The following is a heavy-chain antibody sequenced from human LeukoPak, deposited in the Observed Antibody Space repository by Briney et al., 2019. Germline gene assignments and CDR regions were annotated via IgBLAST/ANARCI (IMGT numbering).Heavy chain of an antibody. CDR2: TYYSGST. CDR3: ASLYYYDSSGYPTSWYFDL. Sequence: SETLSLTCTVSGGSISSYYWSWIRQPPGKGLEWIGYTYYSGSTNYNPSLKSRVTISVDTSKNQFSLKLSSVTAADTAVYYCASLYYYDSSGYPTSWYFDLWGRGTLVTVSS. D-gene: IGHD3-22*01. CDR1: GGSISSYY. J-gene: IGHJ2*01. V-gene: IGHV4-59*01.